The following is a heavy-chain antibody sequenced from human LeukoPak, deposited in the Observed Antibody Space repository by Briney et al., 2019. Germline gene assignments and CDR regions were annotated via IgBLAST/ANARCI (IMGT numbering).Heavy chain of an antibody. Sequence: GASVKVSCKASGYTFTDYYMHWVRQAPGKGLEWMGGFDPEDGETIYAQKFQGRVTMTEDTSTDTAYMELSSLRSGDTAVYYCATVGIVARPEAFDIWGQGTMVTVSS. V-gene: IGHV1-24*01. CDR3: ATVGIVARPEAFDI. CDR1: GYTFTDYY. D-gene: IGHD5-12*01. J-gene: IGHJ3*02. CDR2: FDPEDGET.